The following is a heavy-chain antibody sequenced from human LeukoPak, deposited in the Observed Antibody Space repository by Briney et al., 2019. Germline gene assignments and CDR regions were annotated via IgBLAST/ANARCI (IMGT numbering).Heavy chain of an antibody. J-gene: IGHJ4*02. CDR2: IYYSGST. V-gene: IGHV4-59*01. Sequence: PSETLSLTCTVSGGSISSYYLSWIRQPPGKGLEWIGYIYYSGSTNYNPSLKSRVTISVDTSKNQFSLKLSSVTAADTAVYYCARVSNLYYYDSSDFLYYFDYWGQGTLVTVSS. CDR1: GGSISSYY. D-gene: IGHD3-22*01. CDR3: ARVSNLYYYDSSDFLYYFDY.